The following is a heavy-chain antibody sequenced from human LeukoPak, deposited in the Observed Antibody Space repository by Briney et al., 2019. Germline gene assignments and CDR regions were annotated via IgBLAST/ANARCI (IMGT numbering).Heavy chain of an antibody. CDR1: GITVSTNY. Sequence: PGVSLRLSCAASGITVSTNYMTWVRQAPGKGLEWVSVIYSDGTTYYADSVKGRFTISRDNSKNTVYLQMNSLRAEDTAVYYCARGLGYGSGPVDHWGQGTLVTLSS. D-gene: IGHD3-10*01. J-gene: IGHJ4*02. V-gene: IGHV3-53*01. CDR2: IYSDGTT. CDR3: ARGLGYGSGPVDH.